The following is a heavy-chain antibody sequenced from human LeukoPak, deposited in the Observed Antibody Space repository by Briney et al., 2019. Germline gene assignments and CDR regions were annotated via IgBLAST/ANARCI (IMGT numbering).Heavy chain of an antibody. D-gene: IGHD3-22*01. CDR1: GGSFSGYY. CDR3: ARQGNYYDSSGSLDH. J-gene: IGHJ4*02. V-gene: IGHV4-34*01. CDR2: INHSGST. Sequence: SETLSLTCAVYGGSFSGYYWSWIRQPPGKGLEWIGEINHSGSTNYNPSLKSRVTISVDTSKNQFSLKLSSVTAADTAVYYCARQGNYYDSSGSLDHWGQGTLVTVSS.